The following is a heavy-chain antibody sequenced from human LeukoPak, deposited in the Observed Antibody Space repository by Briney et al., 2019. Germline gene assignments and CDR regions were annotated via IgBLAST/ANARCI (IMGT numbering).Heavy chain of an antibody. V-gene: IGHV4-59*10. J-gene: IGHJ3*02. D-gene: IGHD3-22*01. Sequence: PSETLSLTCAVYGGSFSGYYWSWIRQPAGKGLEWIGRIYSSGSTNYNPSLRSRATISIDTSSNEFSLKLSSVTAADTAVYYCARSQYYYDSSVPVDAFDIWGQGTMVTVSS. CDR1: GGSFSGYY. CDR2: IYSSGST. CDR3: ARSQYYYDSSVPVDAFDI.